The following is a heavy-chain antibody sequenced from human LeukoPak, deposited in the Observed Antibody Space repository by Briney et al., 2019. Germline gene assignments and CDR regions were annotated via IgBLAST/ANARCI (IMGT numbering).Heavy chain of an antibody. J-gene: IGHJ4*02. D-gene: IGHD5-24*01. CDR2: ISSSSSYI. CDR1: GFTFSSYS. CDR3: ARDQRVGYNSFDY. Sequence: GGSLRLSCAASGFTFSSYSMNWVRQAPGKGLEWVSSISSSSSYIYYADSVKGRFTISRDNAKNSLYLQMNSLRAEDTAVYYCARDQRVGYNSFDYWGQGTLVTVSS. V-gene: IGHV3-21*04.